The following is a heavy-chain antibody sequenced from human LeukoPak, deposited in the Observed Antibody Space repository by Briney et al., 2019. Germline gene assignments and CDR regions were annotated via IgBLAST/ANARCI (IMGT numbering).Heavy chain of an antibody. J-gene: IGHJ4*02. CDR3: ARHTYARPFDF. CDR2: VYYSGDT. CDR1: GGSFSGYY. V-gene: IGHV4-59*08. D-gene: IGHD6-6*01. Sequence: SETLSLTCAAYGGSFSGYYWSWIRQPPGKGLEWIAYVYYSGDTNYNPSLKSRAAISLDTSKNQFSLTVTSVTAADTAIYYCARHTYARPFDFWGQGTLVTVSS.